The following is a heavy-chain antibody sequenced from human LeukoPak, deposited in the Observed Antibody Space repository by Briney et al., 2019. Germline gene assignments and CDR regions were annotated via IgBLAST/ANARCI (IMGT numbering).Heavy chain of an antibody. CDR3: ATDMDYYDSSGIGDY. D-gene: IGHD3-22*01. Sequence: SETLSLTCTVSGGSISSYYWSWIRLPPGKGLEWIGYLSKSGNTNYSPSPKSRVTIFGDTSNTQFFLKLSSVTAADTAVYYCATDMDYYDSSGIGDYWGQGTLVTVFS. CDR1: GGSISSYY. V-gene: IGHV4-59*01. J-gene: IGHJ4*02. CDR2: LSKSGNT.